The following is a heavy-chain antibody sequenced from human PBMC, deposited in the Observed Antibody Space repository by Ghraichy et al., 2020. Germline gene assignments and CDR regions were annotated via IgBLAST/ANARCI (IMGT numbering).Heavy chain of an antibody. V-gene: IGHV4-34*01. CDR1: GGSFSGYY. CDR2: INHSGST. CDR3: ARGHPMVRGVRYYYGMDV. Sequence: SETLSLTCAVYGGSFSGYYWSWIRQPPGKGLEWIGEINHSGSTNYNPSLKSRVTISVDTSKNQFSLKLSSVTAADTAVYYCARGHPMVRGVRYYYGMDVWGQGTTVTVSS. J-gene: IGHJ6*02. D-gene: IGHD3-10*01.